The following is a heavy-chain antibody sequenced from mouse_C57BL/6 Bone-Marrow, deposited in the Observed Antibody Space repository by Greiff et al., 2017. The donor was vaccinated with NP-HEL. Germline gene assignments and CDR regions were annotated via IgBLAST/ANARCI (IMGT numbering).Heavy chain of an antibody. CDR1: GYTFTSYW. CDR2: IYPGNSDT. D-gene: IGHD1-1*01. V-gene: IGHV1-5*01. CDR3: TRERTTVVAHFDY. Sequence: EVQLQQSGTVLARPGASVKMSCKTSGYTFTSYWMHWVKQRPGQGLEWIGAIYPGNSDTSYNQKFKGKAKLTAVTSASTAYMELSSLTNEDSSVYYCTRERTTVVAHFDYWGQGTTLTVSS. J-gene: IGHJ2*01.